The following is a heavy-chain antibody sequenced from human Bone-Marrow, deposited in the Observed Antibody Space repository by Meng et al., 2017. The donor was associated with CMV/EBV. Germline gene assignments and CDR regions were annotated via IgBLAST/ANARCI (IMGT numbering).Heavy chain of an antibody. D-gene: IGHD3-22*01. Sequence: ASVKVSCKASGYNFTGYYIHWVRQAPGQGLEWMGWINPNSGGTNYAQKFQGRVTMTGDTSITTAYMELSRLRSDDMAVYYCARGSYYYDSSGAADYWGQGTLVTVSS. V-gene: IGHV1-2*02. J-gene: IGHJ4*02. CDR1: GYNFTGYY. CDR3: ARGSYYYDSSGAADY. CDR2: INPNSGGT.